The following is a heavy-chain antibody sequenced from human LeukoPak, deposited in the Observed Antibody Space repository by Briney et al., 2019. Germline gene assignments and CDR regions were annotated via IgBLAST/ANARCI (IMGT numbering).Heavy chain of an antibody. CDR3: ARDLIAAENY. CDR2: ISSNGGST. Sequence: GGSLRLSCAAPGFTFSSYAMHWVRQAPGKGLEYVSAISSNGGSTYYANSVKGRFTNSRDNSKNTLYLQMGSLRAEDMAVYYCARDLIAAENYWGQGTLVTVSS. CDR1: GFTFSSYA. J-gene: IGHJ4*02. V-gene: IGHV3-64*01. D-gene: IGHD6-25*01.